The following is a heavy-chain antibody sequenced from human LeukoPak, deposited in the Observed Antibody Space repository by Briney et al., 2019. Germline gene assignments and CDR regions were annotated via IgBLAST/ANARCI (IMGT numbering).Heavy chain of an antibody. D-gene: IGHD2-8*02. J-gene: IGHJ4*02. CDR1: GFTFSDYY. CDR3: APGPRGTPPY. Sequence: GESLRLSCAASGFTFSDYYMTWIRQAPGKGLEWVSYISGSGSSLQYADSMKGRFTISRDNTKNSLYLQMNSLRAEDTAVYYCAPGPRGTPPYWGQGTLVTVSS. CDR2: ISGSGSSL. V-gene: IGHV3-11*04.